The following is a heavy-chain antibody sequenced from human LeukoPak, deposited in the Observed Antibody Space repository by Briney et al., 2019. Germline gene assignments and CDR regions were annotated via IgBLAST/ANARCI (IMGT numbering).Heavy chain of an antibody. CDR2: IYYSGST. D-gene: IGHD5-18*01. J-gene: IGHJ4*02. CDR3: ARDHRGYSYGLFDN. CDR1: GGSMGSYY. V-gene: IGHV4-59*01. Sequence: SETLSLTCTVSGGSMGSYYWSWIRQPPGKGLEWIGSIYYSGSTNYNPSLKSRVTISVDTSKNQFSLRLSSVTAADTAVYYCARDHRGYSYGLFDNWGQGTLVTVSS.